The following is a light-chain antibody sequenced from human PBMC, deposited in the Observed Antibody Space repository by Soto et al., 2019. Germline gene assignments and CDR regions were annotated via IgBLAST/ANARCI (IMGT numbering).Light chain of an antibody. V-gene: IGKV3D-15*01. CDR1: QNIDNN. CDR3: QQYNNWPPLT. J-gene: IGKJ4*01. CDR2: CAS. Sequence: EIVMTQSPATLSVSPGDRVTLSCRASQNIDNNLAWYQQRPGQPPRLLIYCASTRANGIPARFSGSGSGTEFTLTISSLQSEDFAVYCCQQYNNWPPLTFGGGTKVEIK.